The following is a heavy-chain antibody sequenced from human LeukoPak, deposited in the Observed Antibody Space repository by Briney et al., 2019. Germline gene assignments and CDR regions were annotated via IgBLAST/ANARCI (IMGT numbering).Heavy chain of an antibody. Sequence: PGGSLRLSCAASGFTFSSYGMHWVRQAPGKGLEWVAGIWYDGSNKYYADSVKGRFTISRDNSKNTLYLQMNSLRAEDTAVYYCARDVISPSNWNYYYYYGMDVWGQGTTVTVSS. D-gene: IGHD1-20*01. CDR1: GFTFSSYG. V-gene: IGHV3-33*01. CDR2: IWYDGSNK. J-gene: IGHJ6*02. CDR3: ARDVISPSNWNYYYYYGMDV.